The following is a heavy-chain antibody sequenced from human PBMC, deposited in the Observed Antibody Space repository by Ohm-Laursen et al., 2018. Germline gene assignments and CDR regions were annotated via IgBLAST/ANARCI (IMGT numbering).Heavy chain of an antibody. D-gene: IGHD3-16*01. CDR2: IWYDGSNK. J-gene: IGHJ3*02. V-gene: IGHV3-33*01. CDR1: GFTFRNYG. CDR3: ARDSAQGGAFDI. Sequence: SSLRLSCAASGFTFRNYGMHWVRQAPGKGLEWVAVIWYDGSNKYYADSVKGRFTFSRDNSKNTLFLQMNSLRAEDTAMYYCARDSAQGGAFDIWGQGSLVTVSS.